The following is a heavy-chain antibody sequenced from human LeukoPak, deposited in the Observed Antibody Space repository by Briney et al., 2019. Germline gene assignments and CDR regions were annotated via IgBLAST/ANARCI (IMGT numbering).Heavy chain of an antibody. CDR3: ARGLRGLDI. J-gene: IGHJ3*02. Sequence: GGSLRLSCAASGFTFSDRYMDWLCQAPGKGLEWVGRIRNKANSYTTEYAASVKGRFTISRDDSKNSLYLQMNSLKIEDTAVYYCARGLRGLDIWGQGTMVTVSS. D-gene: IGHD2-21*02. V-gene: IGHV3-72*01. CDR2: IRNKANSYTT. CDR1: GFTFSDRY.